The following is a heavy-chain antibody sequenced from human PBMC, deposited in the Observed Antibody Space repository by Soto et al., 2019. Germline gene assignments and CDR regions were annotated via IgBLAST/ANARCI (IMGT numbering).Heavy chain of an antibody. Sequence: GGSLRLSCAASGFTFSSYSMNWVRQAPGKGLEWVSSISSSSSYIYYADSVKGRFTISRDNAKNSLYLQMNSLRAEDTAVYYCARLNGDQDAFDIWGQGTMVTVSS. D-gene: IGHD4-17*01. J-gene: IGHJ3*02. CDR2: ISSSSSYI. CDR1: GFTFSSYS. V-gene: IGHV3-21*01. CDR3: ARLNGDQDAFDI.